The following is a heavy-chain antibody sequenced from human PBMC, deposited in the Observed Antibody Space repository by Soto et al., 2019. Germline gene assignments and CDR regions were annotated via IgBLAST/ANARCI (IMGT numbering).Heavy chain of an antibody. CDR1: GFTFSSYA. J-gene: IGHJ4*02. CDR3: AARGGWIAAAGTDY. V-gene: IGHV3-23*01. Sequence: EVQLLESGGGLVQPGGSLRLSCAASGFTFSSYAMKWVRQAPGKGLEWVSLIGESGTPTYYADSVKGRFTISRDNSGNTLFLEMYSLRAEDTAVYYCAARGGWIAAAGTDYWGQGTLVTVSS. CDR2: IGESGTPT. D-gene: IGHD6-13*01.